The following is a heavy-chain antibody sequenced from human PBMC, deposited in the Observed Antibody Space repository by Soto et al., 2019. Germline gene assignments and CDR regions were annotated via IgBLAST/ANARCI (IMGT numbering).Heavy chain of an antibody. Sequence: QVQLQESGPGLVKPSGTLSLTCAVSGGSVSSSNWWSWVRQSPGKGLEWMGEIYHSGSAHYNPSLKSRATISLDKSKYQFSRRLTSVTAADTAVYYCARVPGVVVSADDAFDIWGPGTRVIVSS. D-gene: IGHD2-21*02. CDR2: IYHSGSA. CDR3: ARVPGVVVSADDAFDI. V-gene: IGHV4-4*02. CDR1: GGSVSSSNW. J-gene: IGHJ3*02.